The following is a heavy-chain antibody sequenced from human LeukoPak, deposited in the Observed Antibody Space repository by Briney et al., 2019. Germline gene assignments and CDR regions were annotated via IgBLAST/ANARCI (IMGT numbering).Heavy chain of an antibody. J-gene: IGHJ6*02. D-gene: IGHD6-13*01. CDR2: IIPILGIA. CDR1: GYTLTTYY. V-gene: IGHV1-69*02. Sequence: GASVKVSCKASGYTLTTYYIHWVRQAPGQGLEWMGRIIPILGIANYAQKFQGRVTITADKSTSTAYMELSSLRSEDTAVYYCARSRIAAAGGGDYYYYGMDVWGQGTTVTVSS. CDR3: ARSRIAAAGGGDYYYYGMDV.